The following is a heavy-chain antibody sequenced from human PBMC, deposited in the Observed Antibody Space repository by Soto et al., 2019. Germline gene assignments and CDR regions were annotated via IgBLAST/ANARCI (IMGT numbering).Heavy chain of an antibody. CDR1: GFTFSSDG. V-gene: IGHV3-33*01. CDR2: IWYDGSNK. J-gene: IGHJ4*02. CDR3: ARDPTYFYDSSGYYDY. Sequence: PGGSLRLSCAASGFTFSSDGMHWVRQAPGKGLEWVAVIWYDGSNKYYADSVKGRFTISRDNSKNMLYLQMNSLRAEDTAVYYCARDPTYFYDSSGYYDYWGQGT. D-gene: IGHD3-22*01.